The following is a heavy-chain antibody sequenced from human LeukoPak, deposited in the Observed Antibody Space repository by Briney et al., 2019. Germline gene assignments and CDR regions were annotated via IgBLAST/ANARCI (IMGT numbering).Heavy chain of an antibody. CDR3: ARGTFDSSGYYCAY. CDR1: GYTFTSYD. CDR2: MNPNSGNT. D-gene: IGHD3-22*01. J-gene: IGHJ4*02. V-gene: IGHV1-8*01. Sequence: ASVKVSCKASGYTFTSYDINWVRQATGQGLEWMGWMNPNSGNTGCAQKFQGRVTMTSNTSMSTAYMELTSLRSEDTAVYYCARGTFDSSGYYCAYWGQGTLVTVSS.